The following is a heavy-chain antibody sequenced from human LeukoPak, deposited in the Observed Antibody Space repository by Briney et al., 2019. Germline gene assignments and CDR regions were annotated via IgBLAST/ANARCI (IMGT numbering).Heavy chain of an antibody. J-gene: IGHJ4*02. CDR2: ISWNSGSI. Sequence: TGRSLRLSCAASGFTFDDYAMHWVRQAPGKGLEWVSGISWNSGSIGYADSVKGRFTISRDNAKNSLYLQMNSLRAEDMALYYCAKGGSGGPSFFGCGYSSSWYPPFFDYWGQGTLVTVSS. CDR1: GFTFDDYA. D-gene: IGHD6-13*01. CDR3: AKGGSGGPSFFGCGYSSSWYPPFFDY. V-gene: IGHV3-9*03.